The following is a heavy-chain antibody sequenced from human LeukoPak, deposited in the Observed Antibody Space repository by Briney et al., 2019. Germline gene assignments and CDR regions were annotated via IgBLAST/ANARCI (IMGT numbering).Heavy chain of an antibody. CDR2: ISYDASNK. CDR3: AREEYGGVYFDY. J-gene: IGHJ4*02. Sequence: GGALRLSCAASGCTFSSYAMHGVRQAPGKGVEWVAVISYDASNKYYTDSVKGGFTISRDNYKKMLYLQMDSLSVEDTAVYHCAREEYGGVYFDYWGQGTLVTVSS. CDR1: GCTFSSYA. V-gene: IGHV3-30-3*01. D-gene: IGHD4-23*01.